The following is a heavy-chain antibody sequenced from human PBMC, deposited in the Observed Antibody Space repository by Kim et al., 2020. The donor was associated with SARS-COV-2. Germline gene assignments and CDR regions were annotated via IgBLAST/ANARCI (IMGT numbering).Heavy chain of an antibody. Sequence: SQKFQGRVTITRDTSASTAYMELSSLRSEDTAVYYCARSISSSSPVWGYWGQGTLVTVSS. D-gene: IGHD6-13*01. CDR3: ARSISSSSPVWGY. J-gene: IGHJ4*02. V-gene: IGHV1-3*01.